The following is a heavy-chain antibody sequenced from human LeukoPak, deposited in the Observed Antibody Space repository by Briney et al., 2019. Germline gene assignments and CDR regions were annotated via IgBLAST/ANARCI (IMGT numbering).Heavy chain of an antibody. V-gene: IGHV4-59*08. J-gene: IGHJ4*02. CDR2: IYYTGGT. CDR3: AKYGNSGWVIDN. Sequence: ASETLSLTCTVSGGSIGSNYWTWIRQPPGKGLEYIGYIYYTGGTNYNPSLKSRVTISVDTSKNQFSLKLSSVTAADTAMYFCAKYGNSGWVIDNWGQGTLVTVSS. CDR1: GGSIGSNY. D-gene: IGHD6-19*01.